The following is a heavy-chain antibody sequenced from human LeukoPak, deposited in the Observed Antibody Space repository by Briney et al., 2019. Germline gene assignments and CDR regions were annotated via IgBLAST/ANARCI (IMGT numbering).Heavy chain of an antibody. D-gene: IGHD1-26*01. J-gene: IGHJ3*02. Sequence: GASVKVSCKVSGYTLTELSMYWVRQAPGKGLEWMGGFDPEDGETIYAQKFQGRVTMTEDTSTDTAYMELSSLRSEDTAVYYCATDNPHKLLRAFDIWGQGTMVTVSS. CDR2: FDPEDGET. V-gene: IGHV1-24*01. CDR3: ATDNPHKLLRAFDI. CDR1: GYTLTELS.